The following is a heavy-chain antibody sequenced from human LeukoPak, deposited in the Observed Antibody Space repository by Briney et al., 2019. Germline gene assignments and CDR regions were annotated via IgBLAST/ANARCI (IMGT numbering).Heavy chain of an antibody. J-gene: IGHJ6*03. CDR2: INPSGGST. V-gene: IGHV1-46*01. Sequence: VASVKVSCKASGYTFTGYYIHWVRQAPGQGLEWMGLINPSGGSTNYAQKFQGRVTMTRDTSTSTVYMELSSLRSEDTAVYYCARGPSITMVRGGQWYYYMDVWGKGTTVTISS. CDR1: GYTFTGYY. D-gene: IGHD3-10*01. CDR3: ARGPSITMVRGGQWYYYMDV.